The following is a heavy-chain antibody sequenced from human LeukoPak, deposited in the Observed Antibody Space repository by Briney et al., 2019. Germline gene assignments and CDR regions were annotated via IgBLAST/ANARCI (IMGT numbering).Heavy chain of an antibody. Sequence: SETLSLTCAVYGGSFSGYYWSWIRQPPGKGLEWIGEIYHSGSTNYNPSLKSRVTISVDKSKNQFSLKLSSVTAADTAVYYCARRTPGIASLDWGQGTLVTVSS. CDR2: IYHSGST. D-gene: IGHD6-13*01. CDR3: ARRTPGIASLD. J-gene: IGHJ4*02. V-gene: IGHV4-34*01. CDR1: GGSFSGYY.